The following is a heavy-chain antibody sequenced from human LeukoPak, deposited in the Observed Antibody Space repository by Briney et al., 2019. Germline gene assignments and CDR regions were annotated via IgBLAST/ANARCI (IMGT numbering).Heavy chain of an antibody. CDR1: SASISSNY. J-gene: IGHJ4*02. CDR3: ARANYYDSSGVRY. V-gene: IGHV4-59*12. D-gene: IGHD3-22*01. CDR2: IHYTGTT. Sequence: SETLSLTCTVSSASISSNYWTWIRQPPGKGLEWIGYIHYTGTTNYNPSLESRVTISVDTSKTQFSLKLSSVTAADTAVYYCARANYYDSSGVRYWGQGTLVTVSS.